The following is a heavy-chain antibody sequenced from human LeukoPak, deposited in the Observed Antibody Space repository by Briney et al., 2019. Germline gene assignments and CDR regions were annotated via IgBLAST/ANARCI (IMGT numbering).Heavy chain of an antibody. CDR3: ARDRRRYMDV. CDR1: GGSISSYY. V-gene: IGHV4-59*01. Sequence: SETLSLTSTVSGGSISSYYWSWIRQPPGKGLEWIGYIYYSGSTNYNPSLKSRVTISVDTSKNQFSLKLSSVTAADTAVYYCARDRRRYMDVWGKGTTVTVSS. J-gene: IGHJ6*03. CDR2: IYYSGST.